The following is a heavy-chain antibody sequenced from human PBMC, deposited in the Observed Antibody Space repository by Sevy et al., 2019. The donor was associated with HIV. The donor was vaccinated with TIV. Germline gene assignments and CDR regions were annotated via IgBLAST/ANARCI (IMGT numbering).Heavy chain of an antibody. CDR3: AKDRVSGTYYTGDFDY. D-gene: IGHD3-10*01. V-gene: IGHV3-23*01. J-gene: IGHJ4*02. CDR2: MSGSGGDP. Sequence: GGSLRLSCAASGFTFRTYAMTWVRQAPGKGLEWVSVMSGSGGDPYYADSVKGRFTISRDNSNSTLYLHMNSLRAEDTAVYYCAKDRVSGTYYTGDFDYWGQGALVTVSS. CDR1: GFTFRTYA.